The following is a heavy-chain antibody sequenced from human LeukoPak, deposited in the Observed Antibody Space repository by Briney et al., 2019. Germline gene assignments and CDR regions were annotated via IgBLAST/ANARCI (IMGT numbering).Heavy chain of an antibody. Sequence: SETLSLTCTVSGGSISSSSYYWGWIRQPPGKGLEWIGSIYYSGSTYYSPSLKSRVTISVDTSKNQFSLKLSSVTAADTAVYYCARDPGQQLPRGWFDPWGQGTLVTVSS. V-gene: IGHV4-39*07. CDR1: GGSISSSSYY. CDR3: ARDPGQQLPRGWFDP. CDR2: IYYSGST. D-gene: IGHD6-13*01. J-gene: IGHJ5*02.